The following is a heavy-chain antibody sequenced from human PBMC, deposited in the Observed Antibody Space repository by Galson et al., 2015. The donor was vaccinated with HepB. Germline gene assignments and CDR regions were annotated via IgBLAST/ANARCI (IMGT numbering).Heavy chain of an antibody. CDR3: AKGNSGSNSYDNAFDI. CDR2: ISWNSGSI. D-gene: IGHD5-18*01. Sequence: SLRLSCAASGFTFDDYAMHWVRQAPGKGLEWVSGISWNSGSIGYADSVKGRFTISRDNAKNSLYLQMNSLRAEDTALYYCAKGNSGSNSYDNAFDIWGQGTMVTVSS. V-gene: IGHV3-9*01. CDR1: GFTFDDYA. J-gene: IGHJ3*02.